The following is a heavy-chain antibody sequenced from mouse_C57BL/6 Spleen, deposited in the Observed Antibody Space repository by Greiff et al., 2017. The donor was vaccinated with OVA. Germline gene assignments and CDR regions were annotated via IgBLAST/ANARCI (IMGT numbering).Heavy chain of an antibody. V-gene: IGHV1-82*01. J-gene: IGHJ2*01. Sequence: QVQLQQSGPELVKPGASVKISCKASGYAFSSSWMNWVKPRPGKGLEWIGRIYPGDGDTNYNGKFKGKATLTADKSSSTAYMQLSSLTSEDSAVYFCAAYYGSSWGDYWGKGTTLTVSS. CDR1: GYAFSSSW. CDR2: IYPGDGDT. CDR3: AAYYGSSWGDY. D-gene: IGHD1-1*01.